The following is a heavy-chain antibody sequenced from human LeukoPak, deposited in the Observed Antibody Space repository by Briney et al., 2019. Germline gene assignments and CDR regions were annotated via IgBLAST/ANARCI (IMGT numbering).Heavy chain of an antibody. V-gene: IGHV1-18*01. Sequence: ASVKVSCKASGYTFTSYGIIWVRQAPGQGLEWMGWISAYNGNTNYAQKLQGRVTMTTDTSTSTAYMELRSLRSDDTAVYYCARDLGDYYDSSGWSDYWGQGTLVTVSS. CDR3: ARDLGDYYDSSGWSDY. CDR2: ISAYNGNT. CDR1: GYTFTSYG. J-gene: IGHJ4*02. D-gene: IGHD3-22*01.